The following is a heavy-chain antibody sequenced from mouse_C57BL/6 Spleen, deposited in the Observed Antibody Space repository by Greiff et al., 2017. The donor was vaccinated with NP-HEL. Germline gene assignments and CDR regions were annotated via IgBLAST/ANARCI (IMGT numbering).Heavy chain of an antibody. CDR2: ISDGGSYT. V-gene: IGHV5-4*01. CDR1: GFTFSSYA. J-gene: IGHJ4*01. CDR3: ARDAAMEY. Sequence: DVHLVESGGGLVKPGGSLKLSCAASGFTFSSYAMSWVRQTPEKRLEWVATISDGGSYTYYPDNVKGRFTISRDNAKNNLYLQMSHLKSEDTAMYYCARDAAMEYWGQGTSVTVSS.